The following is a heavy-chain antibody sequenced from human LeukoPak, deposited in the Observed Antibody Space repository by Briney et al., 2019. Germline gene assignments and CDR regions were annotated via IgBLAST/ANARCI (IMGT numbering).Heavy chain of an antibody. CDR3: AKAPSIAVALYYFDY. V-gene: IGHV3-23*01. CDR2: ISGSGGST. J-gene: IGHJ4*02. CDR1: GFTFSSYA. D-gene: IGHD6-19*01. Sequence: PGGSLRLSCAASGFTFSSYAMSWVRQAPGKGLEWVSAISGSGGSTYYADSVKGRFTISRDKSKNTLYLQMNSLRAEDTAVYYCAKAPSIAVALYYFDYWGQGTLVTVSS.